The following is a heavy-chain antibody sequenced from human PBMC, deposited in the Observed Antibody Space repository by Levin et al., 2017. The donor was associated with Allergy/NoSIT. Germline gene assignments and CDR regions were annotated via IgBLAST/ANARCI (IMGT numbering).Heavy chain of an antibody. CDR3: AKGSDWFDP. CDR2: IYYSGST. J-gene: IGHJ5*02. Sequence: SQTLSLTCTVSGGSISNYYWSWIRQPPGKGLEWIGYIYYSGSTNYNPSLKSRVAISIDTSRNQFSLKLSFVTAADTAVYYCAKGSDWFDPWGQGTLVTVSS. V-gene: IGHV4-59*01. CDR1: GGSISNYY.